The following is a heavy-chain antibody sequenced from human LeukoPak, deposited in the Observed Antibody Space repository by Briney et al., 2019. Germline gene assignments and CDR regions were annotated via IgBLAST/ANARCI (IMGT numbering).Heavy chain of an antibody. CDR1: GFTFDNYA. J-gene: IGHJ4*02. Sequence: PGGSLRLSCSASGFTFDNYAMHWVRQAPMKGLEWVASINWRSDEIGYADSVKGRFTISRDNSKNTLYLQMNSLRAEDTAVYYCAKEPYYYDSSGYFDYWGQGTLVTVSS. CDR3: AKEPYYYDSSGYFDY. D-gene: IGHD3-22*01. V-gene: IGHV3-9*01. CDR2: INWRSDEI.